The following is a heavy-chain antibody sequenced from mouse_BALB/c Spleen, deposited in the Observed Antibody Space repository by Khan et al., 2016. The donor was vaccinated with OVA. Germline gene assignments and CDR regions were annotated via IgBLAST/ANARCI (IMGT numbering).Heavy chain of an antibody. CDR2: INPSSGYT. V-gene: IGHV1-4*01. D-gene: IGHD2-14*01. CDR3: ARDGAYYRNDGWFAY. CDR1: GYTFTSYT. Sequence: QVQLQQSGAELARPGASVKMSCKASGYTFTSYTIHWIKQRPGQGLEWIGYINPSSGYTNYNQKFKDKATLTAVKSSTTAYMQLSSLTSDDSAVYYCARDGAYYRNDGWFAYWGQGTLVTVSA. J-gene: IGHJ3*01.